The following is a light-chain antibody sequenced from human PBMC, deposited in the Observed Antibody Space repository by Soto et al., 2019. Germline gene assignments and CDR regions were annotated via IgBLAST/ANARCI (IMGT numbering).Light chain of an antibody. CDR3: CSYAGQRVV. J-gene: IGLJ2*01. CDR1: NL. V-gene: IGLV2-23*01. CDR2: EGN. Sequence: QSALTQPASVSGSPGQSITISCTYNLVSWYQQHSGKAPKLMIYEGNKRLLGVSNRFSGSKSSNTASLTIFGHEDEDEADYYCCSYAGQRVVFGGGTKLTVL.